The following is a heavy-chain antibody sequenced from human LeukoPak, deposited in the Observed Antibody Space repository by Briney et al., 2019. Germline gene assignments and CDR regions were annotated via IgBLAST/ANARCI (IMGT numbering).Heavy chain of an antibody. CDR3: ARQPPQYYGMDV. CDR1: GGSFSNYY. D-gene: IGHD1-14*01. CDR2: IYTSGST. Sequence: PSETLSLTYTVSGGSFSNYYWSWIRQPAGKGLEWIGRIYTSGSTKYNPSVKSRVTMSVDTSNNQFSLKLTSVTAADTAVYYCARQPPQYYGMDVWGQGTTVTVSS. V-gene: IGHV4-4*07. J-gene: IGHJ6*02.